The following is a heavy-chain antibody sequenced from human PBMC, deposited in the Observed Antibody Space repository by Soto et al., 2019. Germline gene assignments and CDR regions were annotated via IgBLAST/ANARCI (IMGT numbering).Heavy chain of an antibody. D-gene: IGHD3-16*02. CDR3: ARVIQYDRRFDY. CDR2: INHSGST. Sequence: PSETLSLTCAVYGGSFSGYYWSWIRQPPGKGLEWIGEINHSGSTNYNPSLKSRVTISVDTSKNQFSLKLSSVTAADTAVYYCARVIQYDRRFDYWGQGTLVTVSS. J-gene: IGHJ4*02. CDR1: GGSFSGYY. V-gene: IGHV4-34*01.